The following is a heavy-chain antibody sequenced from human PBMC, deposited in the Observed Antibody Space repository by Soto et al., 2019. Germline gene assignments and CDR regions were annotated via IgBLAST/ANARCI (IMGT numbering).Heavy chain of an antibody. V-gene: IGHV1-69*04. D-gene: IGHD5-12*01. CDR2: IIPILGIA. CDR1: GGTFSSYT. J-gene: IGHJ3*02. CDR3: AREYSGYERAFDI. Sequence: GASVKVSCKASGGTFSSYTISWVRQAPGQGLEWMGRIIPILGIANYAQKFQGRVTITADKSTSTAYTELSSLRSEDTAVYYCAREYSGYERAFDIWGQGTMVTVSS.